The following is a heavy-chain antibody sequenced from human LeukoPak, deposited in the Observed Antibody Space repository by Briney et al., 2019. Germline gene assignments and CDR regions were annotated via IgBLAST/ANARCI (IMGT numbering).Heavy chain of an antibody. Sequence: GGSLRLSCAASGFILSNYRMNWVRQAPGKGLEWVSYISSSGNSREYADSVKGRFTISRDNARDSLHLQMNSLRAEDTAVYYCARGGVWSNWFDPWGQGTLVTVSS. J-gene: IGHJ5*02. D-gene: IGHD2-21*01. CDR3: ARGGVWSNWFDP. CDR2: ISSSGNSR. CDR1: GFILSNYR. V-gene: IGHV3-48*04.